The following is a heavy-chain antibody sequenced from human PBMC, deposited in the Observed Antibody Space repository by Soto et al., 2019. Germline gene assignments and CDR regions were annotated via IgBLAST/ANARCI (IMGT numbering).Heavy chain of an antibody. CDR1: GYTFTSYG. CDR2: ISAYNGNT. CDR3: ARDAEDTAMVCFDY. J-gene: IGHJ4*02. D-gene: IGHD5-18*01. V-gene: IGHV1-18*01. Sequence: ASVKVSCKASGYTFTSYGISWVRQAPGQGLEWMGWISAYNGNTNYAQKLQGRVTMTTDTSTSTAYMELRSLRSDDTAVYYCARDAEDTAMVCFDYWGQGTLVTVSS.